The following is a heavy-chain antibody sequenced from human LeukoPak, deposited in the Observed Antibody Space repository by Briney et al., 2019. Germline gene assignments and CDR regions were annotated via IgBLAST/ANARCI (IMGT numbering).Heavy chain of an antibody. CDR1: GFIFKDYW. V-gene: IGHV3-7*03. J-gene: IGHJ5*02. Sequence: GGSLRLSCAASGFIFKDYWMIWVRQAPGKGLEWVANIKQDGSEKYYVDSMKGRFTISRDNAKNSLYLQMNTLRAEDTAMYYCAKDAQPRSRWFDPWGQGTLVTVSS. D-gene: IGHD3-16*01. CDR3: AKDAQPRSRWFDP. CDR2: IKQDGSEK.